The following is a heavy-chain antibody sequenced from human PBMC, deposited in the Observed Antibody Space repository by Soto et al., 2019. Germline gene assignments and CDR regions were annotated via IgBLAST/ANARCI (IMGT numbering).Heavy chain of an antibody. CDR3: ARGWGKYFGVNDF. Sequence: IQLLQSAGAVKRPGASVKVSCKASGYTFNTFGVTWVRQAPGEGLEWMGCISGYGGKRDYSRKLQGRLTLTADPSTSTSYMELRNLTSDDTAVYYCARGWGKYFGVNDFWGPGTLVTVSS. D-gene: IGHD2-8*01. J-gene: IGHJ4*02. CDR1: GYTFNTFG. CDR2: ISGYGGKR. V-gene: IGHV1-18*01.